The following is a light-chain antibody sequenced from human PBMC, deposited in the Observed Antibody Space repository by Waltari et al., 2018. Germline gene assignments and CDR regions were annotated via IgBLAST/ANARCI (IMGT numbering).Light chain of an antibody. Sequence: DIQMTQSPSSLSASVGDRVTITCQASQDISNYLNWYQQKPGKAPKLLIYDASNLETGVPSRFSGSGSGTDFTFTISSLKPDDFATYYCQQYNTYSGTFGQGTKVEIK. V-gene: IGKV1-33*01. CDR1: QDISNY. CDR3: QQYNTYSGT. CDR2: DAS. J-gene: IGKJ1*01.